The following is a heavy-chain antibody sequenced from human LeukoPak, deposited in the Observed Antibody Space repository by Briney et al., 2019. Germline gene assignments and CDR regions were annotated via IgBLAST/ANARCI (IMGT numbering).Heavy chain of an antibody. J-gene: IGHJ4*02. CDR1: GDSISSSSYY. CDR3: GLGYYSRFDY. D-gene: IGHD3-3*01. CDR2: MCYSGST. Sequence: SETLSLTCSVSGDSISSSSYYWGWIRPPPGKGLEWIGEMCYSGSTYYNPSLKSRVTISVDTTQIPLSLKLSSATAADTVVYYCGLGYYSRFDYWGQGSLVTVSS. V-gene: IGHV4-39*01.